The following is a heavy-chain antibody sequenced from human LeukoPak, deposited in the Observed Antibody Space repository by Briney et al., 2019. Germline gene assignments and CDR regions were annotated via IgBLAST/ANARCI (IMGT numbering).Heavy chain of an antibody. CDR3: ARDTDTVTTILDY. D-gene: IGHD4-17*01. Sequence: GGSLRLSCAASGFTFRNHGMHWVRQAPGKGLEWVAVIWYDGSNRYYTDSVKGRFTISRDNAKNTLYLQMNSLRAEDTAVYYCARDTDTVTTILDYWGQGTLVTVSS. CDR2: IWYDGSNR. J-gene: IGHJ4*02. CDR1: GFTFRNHG. V-gene: IGHV3-33*01.